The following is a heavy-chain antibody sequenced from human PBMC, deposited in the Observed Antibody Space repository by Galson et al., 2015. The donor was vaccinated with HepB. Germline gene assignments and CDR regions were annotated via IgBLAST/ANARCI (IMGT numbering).Heavy chain of an antibody. Sequence: SLRLSCAASGFTFSDYYMTWIRQAPGKGLECISYISSSGSNRYYADSVKGRFTISRDNAKNSLYLQMNSLRAEDAAVYYCARDKYIVVVPADRGANNRYYYSGMDVWGQGTTVTVSS. J-gene: IGHJ6*02. V-gene: IGHV3-11*01. CDR1: GFTFSDYY. D-gene: IGHD2-2*01. CDR2: ISSSGSNR. CDR3: ARDKYIVVVPADRGANNRYYYSGMDV.